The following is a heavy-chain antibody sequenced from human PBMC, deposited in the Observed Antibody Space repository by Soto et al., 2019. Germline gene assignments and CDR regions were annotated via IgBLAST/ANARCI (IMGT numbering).Heavy chain of an antibody. V-gene: IGHV1-3*01. J-gene: IGHJ6*02. Sequence: XAVKVSCKASGYPFTSYAMHWVRQAPGQRLEWMGWIDAGNGNTKYSQKFQGRVTITRDTSASTAYMELSSLRSEDTAVYYCARGYCSSTSCYAPLYYYGMDVWGQGTTVTVSS. D-gene: IGHD2-2*01. CDR1: GYPFTSYA. CDR3: ARGYCSSTSCYAPLYYYGMDV. CDR2: IDAGNGNT.